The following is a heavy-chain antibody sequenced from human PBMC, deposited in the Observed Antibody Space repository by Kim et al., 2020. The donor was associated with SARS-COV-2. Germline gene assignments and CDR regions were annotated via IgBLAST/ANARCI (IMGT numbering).Heavy chain of an antibody. D-gene: IGHD3-16*01. V-gene: IGHV1-69*04. Sequence: SVKVSCKASGGTFSSYAISWVRQAPGQGLEGMGRIISILGIANYAQKFQGRVTITADKSTSTAYMELSSLRSEDTAVYYCASAVPDMITFGGVIDYWGQGTLLTVSS. CDR3: ASAVPDMITFGGVIDY. J-gene: IGHJ4*02. CDR1: GGTFSSYA. CDR2: IISILGIA.